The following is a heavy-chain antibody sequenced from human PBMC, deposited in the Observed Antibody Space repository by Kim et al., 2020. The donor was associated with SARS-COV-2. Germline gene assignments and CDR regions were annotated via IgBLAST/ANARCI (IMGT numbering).Heavy chain of an antibody. Sequence: AESVKGRFTISGDNAKNTLYLQMNSLRAEDTAVYYCARRQFTSGWYYFDYWGQGTLVTVSS. J-gene: IGHJ4*02. V-gene: IGHV3-74*01. CDR3: ARRQFTSGWYYFDY. D-gene: IGHD6-19*01.